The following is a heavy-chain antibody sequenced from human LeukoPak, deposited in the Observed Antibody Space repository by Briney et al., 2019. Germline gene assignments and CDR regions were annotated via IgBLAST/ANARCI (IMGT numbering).Heavy chain of an antibody. Sequence: ASVKVSCKASGGTFSSYAISWVRQAPGQGLEWMGWSTPYNTNTDYALKFQDRVTMTTDTSTNTAYIELRSLRSDDTAMYFCARRGLYYYDSSGRANYHFDHWGQGTLVTVSS. CDR3: ARRGLYYYDSSGRANYHFDH. J-gene: IGHJ4*02. CDR1: GGTFSSYA. D-gene: IGHD3-22*01. CDR2: STPYNTNT. V-gene: IGHV1-18*01.